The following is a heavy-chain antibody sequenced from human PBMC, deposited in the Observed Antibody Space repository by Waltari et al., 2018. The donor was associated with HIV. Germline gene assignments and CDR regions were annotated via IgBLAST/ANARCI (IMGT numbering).Heavy chain of an antibody. J-gene: IGHJ6*02. Sequence: QVQLVESGGGVVQPGRSLRLSCAASGFTFSSYGLHWVRQAPGKGLEWVAVISYDGINKYYTDSVKGRFTISRDNSKNTLLLQMNSLRAEDTAVYYCARGSYDFWSGPTRYYGMDVWGQGTTVTVSS. CDR2: ISYDGINK. V-gene: IGHV3-30*03. CDR1: GFTFSSYG. CDR3: ARGSYDFWSGPTRYYGMDV. D-gene: IGHD3-3*01.